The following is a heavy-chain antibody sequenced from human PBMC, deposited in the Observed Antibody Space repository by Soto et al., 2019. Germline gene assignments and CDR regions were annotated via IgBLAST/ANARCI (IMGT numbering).Heavy chain of an antibody. CDR3: AKGLLAIVGTTLPRDAFNI. D-gene: IGHD1-26*01. CDR2: ISHDGSYK. Sequence: QVQLVESGGGVVQPGRSLRLSCAASGFSFTTYVMHWVRQAPGNGLEWVAVISHDGSYKYYGDAVKGRFTSSRDTSKNAVYLEMNRLSPEDTAVYYFAKGLLAIVGTTLPRDAFNIWGQGTMVTVSS. J-gene: IGHJ3*02. V-gene: IGHV3-30*18. CDR1: GFSFTTYV.